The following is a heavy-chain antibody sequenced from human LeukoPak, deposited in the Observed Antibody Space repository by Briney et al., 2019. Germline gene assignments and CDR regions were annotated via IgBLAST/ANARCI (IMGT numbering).Heavy chain of an antibody. D-gene: IGHD3-3*01. CDR3: ARDRYDFWSGYPLTRAFDI. CDR1: GFTFSSYS. V-gene: IGHV3-21*01. CDR2: ISSSSSYI. Sequence: GGSLRLSCAASGFTFSSYSMNWVRQAPGKGLEWVSSISSSSSYIYYADSVKGRFTISRDNAKNSLYLQMNSLRAEDTAVYYCARDRYDFWSGYPLTRAFDIWGRGTMVTVSS. J-gene: IGHJ3*02.